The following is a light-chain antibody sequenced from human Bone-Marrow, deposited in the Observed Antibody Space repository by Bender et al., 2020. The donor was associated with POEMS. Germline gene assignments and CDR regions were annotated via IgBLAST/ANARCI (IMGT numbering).Light chain of an antibody. CDR3: SSFTSSNTWV. CDR2: DVT. Sequence: QSALTQPASVSGSPGQSITISCTGTSSDIGHYKYVSWYQKHPGEAPKLMIFDVTNRSSGASNRFSGSKSGNTASLTISGLQADDEADYYCSSFTSSNTWVFGGGTKLTVL. J-gene: IGLJ3*02. CDR1: SSDIGHYKY. V-gene: IGLV2-14*03.